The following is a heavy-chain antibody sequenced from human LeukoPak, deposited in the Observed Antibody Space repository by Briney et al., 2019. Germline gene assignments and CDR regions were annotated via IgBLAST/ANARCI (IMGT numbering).Heavy chain of an antibody. D-gene: IGHD3-16*02. Sequence: PSETLSLTCTVSGDSINSFYWSWIRQPAGKGLEWIGRIYTSGSTNYSPSLKSRVTMSVDTSKNQFSLKLSSVTAADTAVYYCARAHLSDAFDIWGQGTMVTVSS. J-gene: IGHJ3*02. CDR2: IYTSGST. CDR3: ARAHLSDAFDI. CDR1: GDSINSFY. V-gene: IGHV4-4*07.